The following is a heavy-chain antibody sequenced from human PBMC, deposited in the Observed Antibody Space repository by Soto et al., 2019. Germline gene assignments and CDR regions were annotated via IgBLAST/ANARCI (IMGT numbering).Heavy chain of an antibody. D-gene: IGHD6-13*01. CDR2: IYYSGST. J-gene: IGHJ5*02. CDR3: ARASVRIAAAGIWFDP. V-gene: IGHV4-59*01. Sequence: SETLSLTCTVSGGSISSYYWSWIRQPPGKGLEWIGYIYYSGSTNYNPSLKSRVTISVDTSKNQFSLKLSSVTAADTAVYYCARASVRIAAAGIWFDPWGQGTLVTVSS. CDR1: GGSISSYY.